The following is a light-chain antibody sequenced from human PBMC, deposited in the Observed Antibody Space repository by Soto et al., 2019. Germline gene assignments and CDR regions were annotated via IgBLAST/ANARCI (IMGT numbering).Light chain of an antibody. J-gene: IGLJ2*01. V-gene: IGLV4-69*01. CDR3: QTWGSGIVV. CDR2: LNSDGSH. CDR1: SGHSNYA. Sequence: QPVLTQSPSASASLGASVKLTCTLSSGHSNYAIAWHQQQSEKGPRYLMKLNSDGSHSKGDGIPDRFSGSSSRAERYLTIPSLQSEDEADYSCQTWGSGIVVFGGGTKLTVL.